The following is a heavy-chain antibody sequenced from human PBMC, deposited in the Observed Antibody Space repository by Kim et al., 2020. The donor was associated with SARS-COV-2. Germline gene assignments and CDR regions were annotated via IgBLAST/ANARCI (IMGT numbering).Heavy chain of an antibody. J-gene: IGHJ3*01. CDR3: ARLSQWSSSWYGGRAF. CDR2: IYYSGST. CDR1: GGSISSSSYY. Sequence: SETLSLTCTVSGGSISSSSYYWGWIRQPPGKGLEWIGSIYYSGSTYYNPSLKSRVTISVDTSKNQFSLKLSSVTAADTAVYYCARLSQWSSSWYGGRAF. V-gene: IGHV4-39*01. D-gene: IGHD6-13*01.